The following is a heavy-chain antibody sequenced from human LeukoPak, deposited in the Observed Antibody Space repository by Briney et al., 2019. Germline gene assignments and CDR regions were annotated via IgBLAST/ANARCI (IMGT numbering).Heavy chain of an antibody. D-gene: IGHD3-9*01. V-gene: IGHV1-18*01. Sequence: AGKVSCKASGYTFTNYGISWVRQAPGQGLEWMGWISGYTGNTKYTQKFQGRVTMTADTSTRTAYMQLRSPRTDDTAVYYCARDLDDILTAYKPITYYFDYWGQGTLVTPSS. CDR1: GYTFTNYG. CDR2: ISGYTGNT. CDR3: ARDLDDILTAYKPITYYFDY. J-gene: IGHJ4*02.